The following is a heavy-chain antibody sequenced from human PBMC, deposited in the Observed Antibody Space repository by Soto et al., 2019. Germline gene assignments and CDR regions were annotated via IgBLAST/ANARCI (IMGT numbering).Heavy chain of an antibody. Sequence: SETLSLTCTVSGGSISSYYWSWIRQPPGKGLEWIGYIYYSGSANYNPSLKSRVTISVDTSKNQFSLKLSSVAAADTAVYYCARVRAARLGGYYYYGMDVWGQGTTVTVSS. CDR3: ARVRAARLGGYYYYGMDV. CDR2: IYYSGSA. J-gene: IGHJ6*02. CDR1: GGSISSYY. D-gene: IGHD6-6*01. V-gene: IGHV4-59*01.